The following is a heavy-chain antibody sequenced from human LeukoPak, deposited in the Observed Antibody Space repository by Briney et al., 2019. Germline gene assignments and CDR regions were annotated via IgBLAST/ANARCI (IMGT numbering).Heavy chain of an antibody. CDR1: GFTVSSNY. CDR2: ISGSGGST. Sequence: GGSLRLSCAASGFTVSSNYMSWVRQAPGKGLEWVSAISGSGGSTYYADSVKGRFTISRDNSKNTLYLQMNSLRAEDTAVYYCAKDYRGSSSRPMGYYFDYWGQGTLVTVSS. V-gene: IGHV3-23*01. D-gene: IGHD6-6*01. CDR3: AKDYRGSSSRPMGYYFDY. J-gene: IGHJ4*02.